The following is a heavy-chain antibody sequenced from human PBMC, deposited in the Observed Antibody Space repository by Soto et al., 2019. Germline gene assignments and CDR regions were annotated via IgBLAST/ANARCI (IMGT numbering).Heavy chain of an antibody. V-gene: IGHV4-39*01. Sequence: ETRSLTCTVSGGSISSSSYYWCGTRQPPGKGLEWIGSIYYSASTYYNPSLKSRVTISVDTSKNQFSLKLSSVTDAATAVYYCATLAAAGTSGLFDIWGQGTMVTVSS. CDR2: IYYSAST. CDR1: GGSISSSSYY. D-gene: IGHD6-13*01. CDR3: ATLAAAGTSGLFDI. J-gene: IGHJ3*02.